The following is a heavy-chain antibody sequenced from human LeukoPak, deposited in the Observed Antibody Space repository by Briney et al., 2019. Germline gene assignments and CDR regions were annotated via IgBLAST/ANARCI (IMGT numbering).Heavy chain of an antibody. J-gene: IGHJ5*02. CDR1: GGTFSSYA. Sequence: SVKVSCKVSGGTFSSYAISWVRQAPGQGLEWMGGIIPIFGTANYAQKFQGRVTITTDESTSTAYMELSSLRSEDTAVYYCARGAAAPSENWFDPWGQGTLVTVSS. CDR2: IIPIFGTA. CDR3: ARGAAAPSENWFDP. D-gene: IGHD2-2*01. V-gene: IGHV1-69*05.